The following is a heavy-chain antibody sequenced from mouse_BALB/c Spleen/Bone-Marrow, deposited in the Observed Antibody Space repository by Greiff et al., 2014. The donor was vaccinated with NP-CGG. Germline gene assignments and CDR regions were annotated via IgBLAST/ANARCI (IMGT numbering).Heavy chain of an antibody. D-gene: IGHD2-10*02. CDR2: FHPGSGSI. Sequence: VKLQESGAGLVKPGASVKLSCKASGYTFTEYIIHWVKQRSGQGLEWIGWFHPGSGSIKYNEKSKDKATLTADKSSSTVYMELSRLTSEDSAVYFCARHESYGNYLYFDVWGAGTTVTVSS. CDR1: GYTFTEYI. CDR3: ARHESYGNYLYFDV. J-gene: IGHJ1*01. V-gene: IGHV1-62-2*01.